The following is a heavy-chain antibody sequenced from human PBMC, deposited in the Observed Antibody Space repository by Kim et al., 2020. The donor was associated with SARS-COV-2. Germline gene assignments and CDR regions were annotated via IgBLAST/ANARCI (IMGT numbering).Heavy chain of an antibody. CDR3: ARDSRPHRYYDFWSGFDY. CDR1: GFTFSSYS. J-gene: IGHJ4*02. V-gene: IGHV3-21*01. Sequence: GGSLRLSCAASGFTFSSYSMNWVRQAPGKGLEWVSSISSSSSYIYYADSVKGRFTISRDNAKNSLYLQMNSLRAEDTAVYYCARDSRPHRYYDFWSGFDYWGQGTLVTVSS. D-gene: IGHD3-3*01. CDR2: ISSSSSYI.